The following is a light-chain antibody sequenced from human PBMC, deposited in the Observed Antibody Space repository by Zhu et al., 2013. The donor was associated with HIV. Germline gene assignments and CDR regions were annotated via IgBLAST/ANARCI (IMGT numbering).Light chain of an antibody. CDR3: QQYGASPFT. J-gene: IGKJ3*01. CDR1: RDLKTN. Sequence: TQSPATLSVSLGDRVTLSCRAGRDLKTNLAWYQQKPGQAPRLLIFGASSRASGIPDRFSGSGSGTDFTLTISRLEPEDFAVYYCQQYGASPFTFGPGTRVDF. V-gene: IGKV3-20*01. CDR2: GAS.